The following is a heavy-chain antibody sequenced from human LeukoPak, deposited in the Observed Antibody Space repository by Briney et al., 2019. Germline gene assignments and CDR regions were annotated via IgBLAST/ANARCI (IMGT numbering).Heavy chain of an antibody. CDR3: ARDGDSSGSWRYAFDI. Sequence: SETLSLTCTVSGGSISYSSYYWGWIRQPPGKGLEWIGSIYYSGSTYYNPSLKSRVTISVDTSKNQFSLKLSSATAADTAVYYCARDGDSSGSWRYAFDIWGQGTMVTVSS. V-gene: IGHV4-39*07. CDR1: GGSISYSSYY. J-gene: IGHJ3*02. CDR2: IYYSGST. D-gene: IGHD6-19*01.